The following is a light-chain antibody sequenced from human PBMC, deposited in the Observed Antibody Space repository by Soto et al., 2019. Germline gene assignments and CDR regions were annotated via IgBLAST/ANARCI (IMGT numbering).Light chain of an antibody. CDR2: EVS. CDR3: SSYAGSNYV. V-gene: IGLV2-8*01. CDR1: SIDVGGYNY. J-gene: IGLJ1*01. Sequence: QSVLTQPLSASGAPGQSVPISCTGTSIDVGGYNYVSWYQQHPGKVPKLMIYEVSKRPSGVPDRFSGSKSGNTASLTVSGLQAEDEADYYCSSYAGSNYVFGTGTKVTVL.